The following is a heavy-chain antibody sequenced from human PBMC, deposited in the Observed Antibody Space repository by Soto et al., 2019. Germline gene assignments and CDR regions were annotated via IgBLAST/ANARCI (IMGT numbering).Heavy chain of an antibody. CDR3: ARPLTNYRPYYFDY. CDR2: IYPGDSDT. V-gene: IGHV5-51*01. Sequence: GESLKISCKGSGYSFTSYWIGWVLQIPWKGLEWMGIIYPGDSDTRYSPSFQGQVTISADKSISTAYLQWSSLKASDTAMYYCARPLTNYRPYYFDYWGQGTLVTVSS. D-gene: IGHD1-7*01. J-gene: IGHJ4*02. CDR1: GYSFTSYW.